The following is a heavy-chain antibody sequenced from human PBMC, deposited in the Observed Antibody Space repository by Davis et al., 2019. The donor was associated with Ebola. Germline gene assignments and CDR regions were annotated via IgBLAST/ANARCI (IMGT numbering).Heavy chain of an antibody. J-gene: IGHJ4*02. D-gene: IGHD6-19*01. CDR3: ARLRQWLAQSGYFDY. CDR2: IKQDGSEK. V-gene: IGHV3-7*03. CDR1: GFTFSSYW. Sequence: GGSLRLSCAASGFTFSSYWMSWVRQAPGQGLEWVANIKQDGSEKYYVDSVKGRFTISRDNAKNSLYLQMNSLRAEDTAVYYCARLRQWLAQSGYFDYWGQGTLVTVSS.